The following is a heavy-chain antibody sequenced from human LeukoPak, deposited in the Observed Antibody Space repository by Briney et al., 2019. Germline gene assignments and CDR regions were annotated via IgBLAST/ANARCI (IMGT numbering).Heavy chain of an antibody. V-gene: IGHV4-59*01. CDR1: GGSISSYY. Sequence: NPSETLSLTCTVSGGSISSYYWSWIRQPPGKGLEWIGYIYYSGSTHYNPSLKSRVTISVDTSKNQFSLKLSSVTAADTAVYYCARVAGITGTNYWYFDLWGRGTLVTVSS. CDR3: ARVAGITGTNYWYFDL. J-gene: IGHJ2*01. CDR2: IYYSGST. D-gene: IGHD1-7*01.